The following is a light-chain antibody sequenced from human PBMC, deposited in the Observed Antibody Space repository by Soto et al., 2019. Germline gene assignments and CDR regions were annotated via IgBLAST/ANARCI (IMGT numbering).Light chain of an antibody. V-gene: IGKV1-39*01. Sequence: DIQMTHSPSSLSASVGDRVTISCRASQTISTSLNWYQQKPGTAPRLLIYRASSVKSGVPPRFSGSGSGRDFTLTISSLRPEDIATYFCQQSYNSPPWTFGQGTKVEVK. J-gene: IGKJ1*01. CDR2: RAS. CDR3: QQSYNSPPWT. CDR1: QTISTS.